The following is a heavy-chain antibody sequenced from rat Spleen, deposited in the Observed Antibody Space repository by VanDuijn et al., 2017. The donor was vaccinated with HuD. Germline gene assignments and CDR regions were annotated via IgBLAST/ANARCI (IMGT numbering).Heavy chain of an antibody. J-gene: IGHJ1*01. CDR1: GLTFSDYY. Sequence: EVQLVESGGGLVQPGRSLKLSCAVSGLTFSDYYMAWVRQAPQKGLEWVASISYEGTSTYYGDSAKGRFTVSRDNAKSTLYLQMDSLRSEDTATYYCATENWDPYYWYFDFWGPGTMVTVSS. D-gene: IGHD5-1*01. V-gene: IGHV5-22*01. CDR3: ATENWDPYYWYFDF. CDR2: ISYEGTST.